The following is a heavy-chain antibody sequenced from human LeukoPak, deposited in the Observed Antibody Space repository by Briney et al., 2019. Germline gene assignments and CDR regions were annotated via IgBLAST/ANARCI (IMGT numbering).Heavy chain of an antibody. Sequence: GGSLRLSCAASEFTVSSNYMSWVRQAPGKGLEWVSLIYSGGSTYNADSVRGRFTISRDNSKNTLYLQMNSLRAEDTAVYYCARDRTYYYDTSGYYGTPGAFDIWGQGTMVTVSS. V-gene: IGHV3-53*01. D-gene: IGHD3-22*01. CDR2: IYSGGST. J-gene: IGHJ3*02. CDR3: ARDRTYYYDTSGYYGTPGAFDI. CDR1: EFTVSSNY.